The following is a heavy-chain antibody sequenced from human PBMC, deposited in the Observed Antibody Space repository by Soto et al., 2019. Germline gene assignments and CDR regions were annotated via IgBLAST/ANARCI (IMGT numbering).Heavy chain of an antibody. Sequence: GGPRLSCAASGFTFSSYEMNWVRQAPGKGLEWVSYISSSGSTIYYADSVKGRFTISRDNAKNSLYLQMNSLRAEDTAVYYCASLGVVVTDAFDIWGQGTMVTVSS. J-gene: IGHJ3*02. V-gene: IGHV3-48*03. CDR3: ASLGVVVTDAFDI. D-gene: IGHD3-22*01. CDR2: ISSSGSTI. CDR1: GFTFSSYE.